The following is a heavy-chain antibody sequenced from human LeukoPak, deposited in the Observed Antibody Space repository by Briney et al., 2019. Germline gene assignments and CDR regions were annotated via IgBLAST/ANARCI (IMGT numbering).Heavy chain of an antibody. CDR1: GGSISSSSYY. CDR2: IYYSGST. J-gene: IGHJ5*02. V-gene: IGHV4-39*07. D-gene: IGHD3-10*01. Sequence: SETLSLTCTVSGGSISSSSYYWGWIRQPPGKGLEWIGSIYYSGSTYYNPSLKGRVTISVDTSKNQFSLKLSSVTAADTAVYYCARDRRLLWFGEPYDPWGQGTLVTVSS. CDR3: ARDRRLLWFGEPYDP.